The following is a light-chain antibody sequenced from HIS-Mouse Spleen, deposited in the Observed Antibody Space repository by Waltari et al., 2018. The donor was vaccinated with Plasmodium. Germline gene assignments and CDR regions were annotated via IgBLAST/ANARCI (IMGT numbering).Light chain of an antibody. CDR2: DVS. J-gene: IGLJ2*01. Sequence: HSALTQPATCSRSPCQAITLPSTGTTRDRGGYNYVSWYQQHPGKAPKLMIYDVSNRFSGSKSGNTASLTISGLQAEDEAEYYCSSYTSSSTLVFGGGTKLTVL. V-gene: IGLV2-14*03. CDR3: SSYTSSSTLV. CDR1: TRDRGGYNY.